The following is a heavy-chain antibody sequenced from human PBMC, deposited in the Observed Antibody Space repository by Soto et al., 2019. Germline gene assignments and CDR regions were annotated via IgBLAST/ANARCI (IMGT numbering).Heavy chain of an antibody. J-gene: IGHJ4*02. D-gene: IGHD6-13*01. V-gene: IGHV1-3*01. CDR1: GNIFTSYA. CDR3: ARDQGSSWYPFDY. CDR2: INAGNGNT. Sequence: QVQLVQSGAEVKKPGASVKVSCKASGNIFTSYAMHWVRQAPGQRLEWMGWINAGNGNTKYSQKFQGRVTITRDTSASTAYMDLSSVRSEDTAVYYCARDQGSSWYPFDYWGQGTLVTVSS.